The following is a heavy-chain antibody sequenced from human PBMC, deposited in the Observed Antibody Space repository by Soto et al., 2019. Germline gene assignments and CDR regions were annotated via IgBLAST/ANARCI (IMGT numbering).Heavy chain of an antibody. D-gene: IGHD6-19*01. CDR2: ISYDGSNK. CDR1: GFAFSSYG. CDR3: VKDGSSGWPYYYGLDV. V-gene: IGHV3-30*18. J-gene: IGHJ6*02. Sequence: GGSLRLSCAASGFAFSSYGMHWVRQAPGKGLEWVAVISYDGSNKYYADSVKGRFTIARDNSKNTLFLHMSSLRAEDTAVYYCVKDGSSGWPYYYGLDVWGQGTSVTVSS.